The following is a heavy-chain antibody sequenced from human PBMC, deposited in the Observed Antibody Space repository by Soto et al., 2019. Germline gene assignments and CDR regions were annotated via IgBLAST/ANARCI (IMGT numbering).Heavy chain of an antibody. CDR2: IYYSGST. D-gene: IGHD5-18*01. Sequence: SETLSLTCTVSGGSVSSGSYYWSWIRQPPGKGLEWIGYIYYSGSTNYNPSLKSRVPISVDTSKNQCSLKPSSVTAADTAVYYCAREPWPGGYSFNWGQGTLVTVSS. V-gene: IGHV4-61*01. J-gene: IGHJ4*02. CDR3: AREPWPGGYSFN. CDR1: GGSVSSGSYY.